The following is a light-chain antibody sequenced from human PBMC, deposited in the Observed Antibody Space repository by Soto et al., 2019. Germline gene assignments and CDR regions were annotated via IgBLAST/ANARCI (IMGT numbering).Light chain of an antibody. CDR1: QSVSSSY. CDR3: QQYGSS. Sequence: EIVLTQSPGTLSLSPGERATLSCRASQSVSSSYLAWYQQKPGQAPRLLIYGASSRATGIPDRFSGSGSGTDFTXTISXXEPEDFAVYYCQQYGSSFGGGTKVEIK. CDR2: GAS. V-gene: IGKV3-20*01. J-gene: IGKJ4*01.